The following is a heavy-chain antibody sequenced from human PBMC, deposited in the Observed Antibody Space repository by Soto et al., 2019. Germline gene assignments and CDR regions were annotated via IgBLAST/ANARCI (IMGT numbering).Heavy chain of an antibody. Sequence: QLLESGPGLVKPSETLSLTCTVSGGSISSSSYYWGWIRQPPGKGLEWIGSIYYSGSTYYNPSLKSRVTISVDTSKNQFSLKLSSVTAADTAVYYCASSSGWYWWFDPWGQGTLVTVSS. D-gene: IGHD6-19*01. V-gene: IGHV4-39*01. CDR2: IYYSGST. CDR3: ASSSGWYWWFDP. CDR1: GGSISSSSYY. J-gene: IGHJ5*02.